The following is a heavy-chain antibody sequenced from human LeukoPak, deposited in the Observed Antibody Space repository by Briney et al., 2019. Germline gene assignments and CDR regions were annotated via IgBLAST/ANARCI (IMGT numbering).Heavy chain of an antibody. Sequence: APVKVSCKVSGYTLTELSMHWVRQAPGKGVEWMGGFDPEDGETIYAQKFQGRVTMTEDTSTDTAYMELSSLGSEDTAVYYCATMRGYSYGPIDYWGQGTLVTVSS. V-gene: IGHV1-24*01. CDR1: GYTLTELS. CDR3: ATMRGYSYGPIDY. D-gene: IGHD5-18*01. J-gene: IGHJ4*02. CDR2: FDPEDGET.